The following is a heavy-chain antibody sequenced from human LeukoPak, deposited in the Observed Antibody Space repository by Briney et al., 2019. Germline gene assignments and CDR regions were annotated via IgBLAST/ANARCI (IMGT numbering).Heavy chain of an antibody. CDR1: GFSFSDHY. V-gene: IGHV3-11*01. CDR2: ISDTGNTI. D-gene: IGHD6-13*01. J-gene: IGHJ4*02. Sequence: NSGGSLRLSCAASGFSFSDHYMTWIRQAPGKGLEWLSYISDTGNTIYYADSVKGRFTISRDNAKNSLYLQMSSLGAEDTAVYYCARDVGLAAAVDYWGQGTLVTVSP. CDR3: ARDVGLAAAVDY.